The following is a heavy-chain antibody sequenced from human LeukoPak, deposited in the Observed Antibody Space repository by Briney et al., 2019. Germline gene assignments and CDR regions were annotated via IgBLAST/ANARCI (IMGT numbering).Heavy chain of an antibody. CDR1: GESFSDYY. CDR3: ARGGIVLLWFGELSDNWFDP. CDR2: INHRGST. D-gene: IGHD3-10*01. V-gene: IGHV4-34*01. Sequence: SETLSLTCAVYGESFSDYYWSWIRQPPGKGLEWIGEINHRGSTTYSPSLKSRVTISVDTSKNQFSLKLSSVTAADTAVYYCARGGIVLLWFGELSDNWFDPWGQGTLVTVSS. J-gene: IGHJ5*02.